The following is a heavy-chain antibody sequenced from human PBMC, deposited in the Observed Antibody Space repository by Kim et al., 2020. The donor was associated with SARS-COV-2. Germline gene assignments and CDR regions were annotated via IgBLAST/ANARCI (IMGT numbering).Heavy chain of an antibody. CDR2: INDDGSVT. V-gene: IGHV3-74*01. Sequence: GGSLRLSCAASGFTFRTYWMHWVRQVPGKGLVWVSRINDDGSVTTYADSVKGRFTIATENSKNMMYLQMNSLRAEDTAVYYCTRDPDYSKGASFDYWGQG. D-gene: IGHD4-4*01. J-gene: IGHJ4*02. CDR1: GFTFRTYW. CDR3: TRDPDYSKGASFDY.